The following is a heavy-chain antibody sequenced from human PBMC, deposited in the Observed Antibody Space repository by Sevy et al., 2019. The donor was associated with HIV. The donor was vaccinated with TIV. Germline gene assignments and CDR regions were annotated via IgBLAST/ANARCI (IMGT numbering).Heavy chain of an antibody. CDR1: GYSFTSYW. Sequence: GESLKISCKGSGYSFTSYWIGWVRQMPGKGLEWMGIIYPGDSDTRYSPAFQGQVTISADKSISTAYLQWSSLKASDTAMYYCAGHWPGEDIVVEVAALAFDMWGPGTMVTVSS. CDR3: AGHWPGEDIVVEVAALAFDM. V-gene: IGHV5-51*01. J-gene: IGHJ3*02. D-gene: IGHD2-15*01. CDR2: IYPGDSDT.